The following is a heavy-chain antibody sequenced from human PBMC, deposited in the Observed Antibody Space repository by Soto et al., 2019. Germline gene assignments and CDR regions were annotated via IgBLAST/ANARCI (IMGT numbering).Heavy chain of an antibody. J-gene: IGHJ5*02. CDR1: GYTFTSYD. CDR2: MNPNSGNT. CDR3: AREQQVRGCEP. D-gene: IGHD6-13*01. Sequence: QVQLVQSGAEVKKPGASVKVSCKASGYTFTSYDINWVRQATGQGLEWMGWMNPNSGNTGYAQKFQGRVTMTRNTSMSSAYVELGSLRSEDTAGYYGAREQQVRGCEPWGEGTLVTVSS. V-gene: IGHV1-8*01.